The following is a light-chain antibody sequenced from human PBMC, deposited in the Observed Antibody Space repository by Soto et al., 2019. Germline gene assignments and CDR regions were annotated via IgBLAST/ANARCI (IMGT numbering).Light chain of an antibody. V-gene: IGKV1-5*01. CDR3: QQYDTYSIT. Sequence: ILLTQSPSSLSASVGDRVTITCRASQSISSWLAWYQQKPGKAPKLLIFGASSLESGVPSRFSGSGSGTEFTLTISSLQPDDFATYYCQQYDTYSITFGQGTRLEI. J-gene: IGKJ5*01. CDR2: GAS. CDR1: QSISSW.